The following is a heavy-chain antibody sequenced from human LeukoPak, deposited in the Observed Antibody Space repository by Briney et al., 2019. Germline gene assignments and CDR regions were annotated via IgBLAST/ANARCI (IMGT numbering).Heavy chain of an antibody. J-gene: IGHJ5*02. CDR3: AINIVVVPAANSWFDP. CDR2: ISSSSSYI. V-gene: IGHV3-21*01. CDR1: GFTFSSYS. Sequence: GGSLRLSCAASGFTFSSYSMNWVRQAPGKGLEWVSSISSSSSYIYYADSVKGRFTISRDNAKNSLYLQMSSLRAEDTAVYYCAINIVVVPAANSWFDPWGQGTLVTVSS. D-gene: IGHD2-2*01.